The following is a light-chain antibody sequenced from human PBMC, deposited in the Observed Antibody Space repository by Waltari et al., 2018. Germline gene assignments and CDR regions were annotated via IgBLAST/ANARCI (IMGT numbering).Light chain of an antibody. J-gene: IGKJ4*01. V-gene: IGKV3-11*01. CDR3: QQRTKWVT. Sequence: DIVLTQSPATLSLSPGERATLSCRASQNINIYLAWYQQKPGQAPRLLIYDASNRATGVPARFSGGGSGTDFTLTISSLEPEDFAVYYCQQRTKWVTFGGGTTLDIK. CDR2: DAS. CDR1: QNINIY.